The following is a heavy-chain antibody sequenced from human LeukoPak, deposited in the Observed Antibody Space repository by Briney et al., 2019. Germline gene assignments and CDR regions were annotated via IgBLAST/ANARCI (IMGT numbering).Heavy chain of an antibody. CDR3: ASLRYSGSYFDY. Sequence: SETLSLTCTVSGGSISSHYWSWIRQPPGKGLEWIGYIYYSGSTNYNSSLKSRVTISVDTSKNQFSLKLSSVTAADTAVYYCASLRYSGSYFDYWGQGTLVTVSS. D-gene: IGHD1-26*01. CDR1: GGSISSHY. V-gene: IGHV4-59*11. J-gene: IGHJ4*02. CDR2: IYYSGST.